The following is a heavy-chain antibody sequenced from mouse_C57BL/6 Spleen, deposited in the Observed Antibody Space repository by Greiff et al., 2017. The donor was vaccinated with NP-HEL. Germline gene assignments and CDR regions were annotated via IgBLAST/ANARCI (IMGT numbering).Heavy chain of an antibody. D-gene: IGHD2-4*01. CDR3: AKKDDYDFFAY. CDR2: IWRGGST. V-gene: IGHV2-5*01. Sequence: VKLVESGPGLVQPSQSLSITCTVSGFSLTSYGVHWVRQSPGKGLEWLGVIWRGGSTDYNAAFMYRLSITKDNSKSQVFFKMNSLQADDTAIYYCAKKDDYDFFAYWGQGTLVTVSA. CDR1: GFSLTSYG. J-gene: IGHJ3*01.